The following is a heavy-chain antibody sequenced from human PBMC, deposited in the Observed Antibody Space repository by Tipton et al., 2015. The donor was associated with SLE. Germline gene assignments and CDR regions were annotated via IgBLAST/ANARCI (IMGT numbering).Heavy chain of an antibody. CDR2: IYYSGST. CDR3: ARAYTYGYPYFDY. CDR1: GGSISSYY. J-gene: IGHJ4*02. D-gene: IGHD2-21*01. Sequence: LRLSCTVSGGSISSYYWSWIRQPPGKGLEWIGYIYYSGSTDYNPSLKSRVTISLDKSKNQFSLKLNSVTASGTAVYYCARAYTYGYPYFDYWGQGTLVTVSS. V-gene: IGHV4-59*08.